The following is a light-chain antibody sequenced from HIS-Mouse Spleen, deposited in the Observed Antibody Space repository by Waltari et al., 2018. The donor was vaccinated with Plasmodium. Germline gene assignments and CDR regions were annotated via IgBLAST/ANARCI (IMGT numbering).Light chain of an antibody. CDR1: SRDFGSYTL. CDR2: EGS. J-gene: IGLJ3*02. V-gene: IGLV2-23*01. Sequence: QSALTQPASVSGSPGQSITISCPGTSRDFGSYTLLSWYQQHPGKAPKLMIYEGSKRPSGVSNRFSGSKSGNTASLTISGLQAEDEADYYCCSYAGSSTWVFGGGTKLTVL. CDR3: CSYAGSSTWV.